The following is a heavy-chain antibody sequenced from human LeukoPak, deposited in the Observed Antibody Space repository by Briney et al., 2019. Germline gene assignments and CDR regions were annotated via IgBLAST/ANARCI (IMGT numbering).Heavy chain of an antibody. V-gene: IGHV3-33*08. CDR3: AREKSVATPFDY. J-gene: IGHJ4*02. Sequence: GGSLRLSCAASGFTFSSYAMSWVRQAPGKGLEWVAVIWYDGSNKYYADSVKGRFTISRDNSKNTLYLQMNSLRAEDTAVYYCAREKSVATPFDYWGQGTLVTVSS. CDR2: IWYDGSNK. D-gene: IGHD6-19*01. CDR1: GFTFSSYA.